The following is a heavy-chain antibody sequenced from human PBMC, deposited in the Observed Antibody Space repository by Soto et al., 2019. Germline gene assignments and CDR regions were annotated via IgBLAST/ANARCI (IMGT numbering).Heavy chain of an antibody. V-gene: IGHV4-39*01. D-gene: IGHD1-26*01. Sequence: QLQLQESGPGLVKPSETLSLTCTVSGGSISSRSYYWGWIRQPPGKGLEWIGSIYYSGSTYYNPSLKSRVTISVDTSKNQFSLKLSSVTAADTAVYYCARQIVGATTYGVRARGGWFDPWGQGTLVTVSS. CDR3: ARQIVGATTYGVRARGGWFDP. CDR2: IYYSGST. CDR1: GGSISSRSYY. J-gene: IGHJ5*02.